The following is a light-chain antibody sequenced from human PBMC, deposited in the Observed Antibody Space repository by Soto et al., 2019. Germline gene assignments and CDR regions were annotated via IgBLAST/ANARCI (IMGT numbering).Light chain of an antibody. J-gene: IGKJ1*01. CDR2: GAS. V-gene: IGKV3-20*01. CDR3: QQYGSSRT. CDR1: QSFSNNY. Sequence: EIVLTQSPGTLSLSPGERATLSCRASQSFSNNYLAWYQQKPGQAPRLLIYGASSRATGIPDRFSGSGSGTDFTLTISRLEPEDFSVYYCQQYGSSRTFGQWTKVEIK.